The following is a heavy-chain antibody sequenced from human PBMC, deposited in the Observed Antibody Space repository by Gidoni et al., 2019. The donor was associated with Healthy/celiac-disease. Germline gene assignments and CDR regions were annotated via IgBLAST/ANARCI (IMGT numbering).Heavy chain of an antibody. CDR3: ARGDGMDV. CDR1: GGSISSGRYY. Sequence: QVQLQESGPGLVKPSQTLSLTCTVSGGSISSGRYYWSWIRQPAGKGLEWIGRIYTSGSTNYNPSLKSRVTMSVDTSKNQFSLKLSSVTAADTAVYYCARGDGMDVWGQGTTVTVSS. J-gene: IGHJ6*02. CDR2: IYTSGST. V-gene: IGHV4-61*02.